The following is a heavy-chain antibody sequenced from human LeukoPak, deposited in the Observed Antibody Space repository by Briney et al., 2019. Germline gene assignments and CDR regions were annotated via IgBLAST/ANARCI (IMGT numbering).Heavy chain of an antibody. J-gene: IGHJ5*02. Sequence: GGSLRLSCAVSGFTFSNFWMSGVRQAPGRGLEWVANIRPEGNEKYHVESVKGRFTISRDNAKNSLFLQMNGLRVQDTAVYYFATEDDFSGDHWGQGTLVTVSS. CDR2: IRPEGNEK. CDR1: GFTFSNFW. D-gene: IGHD1-1*01. CDR3: ATEDDFSGDH. V-gene: IGHV3-7*04.